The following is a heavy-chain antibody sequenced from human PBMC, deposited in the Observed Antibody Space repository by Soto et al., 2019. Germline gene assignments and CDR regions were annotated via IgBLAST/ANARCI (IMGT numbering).Heavy chain of an antibody. CDR3: ARVRYGDY. Sequence: QVHLVQSGAEVKKPGASVKVSCKASGYTFTSYGITWVRQAPGQGLEWMGWISAHNGNTDYAQKLQGRVIVARDTYTRTAYMELRSLRSDDTAVYYCARVRYGDYWGQGALVTVSS. J-gene: IGHJ4*02. CDR1: GYTFTSYG. V-gene: IGHV1-18*01. D-gene: IGHD1-1*01. CDR2: ISAHNGNT.